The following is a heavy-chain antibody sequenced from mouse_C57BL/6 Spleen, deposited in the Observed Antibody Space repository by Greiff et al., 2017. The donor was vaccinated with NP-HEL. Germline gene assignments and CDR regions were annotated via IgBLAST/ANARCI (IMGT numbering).Heavy chain of an antibody. CDR3: ARHGGTTVVGDWYFDV. CDR1: GFTFSDYY. J-gene: IGHJ1*03. V-gene: IGHV5-12*01. Sequence: EVKLMESGGGLVQPGGSLKLSCAASGFTFSDYYMYWVRQTPEKRLEWVAYISNGGGSTYYPDTVKGRFTISRDNAKNTLYLQMSRLKSEDTAMYYCARHGGTTVVGDWYFDVWGTGTTVTVSS. D-gene: IGHD1-1*01. CDR2: ISNGGGST.